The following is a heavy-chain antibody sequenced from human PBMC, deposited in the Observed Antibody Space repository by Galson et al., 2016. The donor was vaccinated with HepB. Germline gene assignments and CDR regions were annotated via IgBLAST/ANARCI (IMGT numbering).Heavy chain of an antibody. Sequence: ETLSLTCAVYGGSFSGYYWQWIRQPPGKGLEWIAEINHSGDSSYNPSLESRVTISVDSSKAQIFLKLRSVTAADTAVYYCATFKPSPAWSQGLLVTVSS. V-gene: IGHV4-34*01. CDR1: GGSFSGYY. CDR3: ATFKPSPA. CDR2: INHSGDS. J-gene: IGHJ5*02.